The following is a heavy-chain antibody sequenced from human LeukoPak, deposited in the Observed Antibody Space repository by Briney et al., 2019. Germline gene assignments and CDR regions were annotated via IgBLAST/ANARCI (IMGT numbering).Heavy chain of an antibody. CDR2: IYHSGST. J-gene: IGHJ1*01. V-gene: IGHV4-30-2*01. CDR3: ARGPPGDYDILTGYYHAEYFQH. Sequence: SETLSLTCTVSGDPISTSIYYWGWIRQPPGKGLEWIGYIYHSGSTYYNPSLKSRVTISVDRSKNQFSLKLSSVTAADTAVYYCARGPPGDYDILTGYYHAEYFQHWGQGTLVTVSS. D-gene: IGHD3-9*01. CDR1: GDPISTSIYY.